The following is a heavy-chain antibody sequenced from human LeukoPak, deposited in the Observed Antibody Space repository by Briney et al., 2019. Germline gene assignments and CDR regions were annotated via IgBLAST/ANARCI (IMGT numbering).Heavy chain of an antibody. CDR1: GGSVSGGDYY. D-gene: IGHD2-15*01. Sequence: SETLSLTCTVSGGSVSGGDYYWRWLRQPAGKGLEWIGRIYSSVSTQINPSHQSNPSVPTRGTISADTCRNKFAVNPPSFTAADTGTYYCARDRQEGGMRVSSFVSWGRGNPVTVSS. J-gene: IGHJ5*02. CDR2: IYSSVSTQINPSH. V-gene: IGHV4-61*02. CDR3: ARDRQEGGMRVSSFVS.